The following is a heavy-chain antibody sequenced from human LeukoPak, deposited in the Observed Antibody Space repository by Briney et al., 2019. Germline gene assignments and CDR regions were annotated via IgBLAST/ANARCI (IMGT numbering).Heavy chain of an antibody. Sequence: PSQTLSLTCTVSGGSISSGDYYWSWIRQPPGKGLEWIGYIYYSGSTYYNPSLKSRVTISVDTSKNQFSLKLSSVTAADTAVYYCARDLHTPGDYGDCGSPPNWFDPRGQGTLVTVSS. J-gene: IGHJ5*02. CDR1: GGSISSGDYY. CDR3: ARDLHTPGDYGDCGSPPNWFDP. CDR2: IYYSGST. D-gene: IGHD4-17*01. V-gene: IGHV4-30-4*08.